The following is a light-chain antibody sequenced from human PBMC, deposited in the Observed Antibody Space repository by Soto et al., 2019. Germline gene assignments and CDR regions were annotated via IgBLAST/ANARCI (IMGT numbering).Light chain of an antibody. CDR2: SAS. Sequence: PGERATLSCRASRTVDGNYLAWYHQKPGQAPRLLIHSASTRAPGIPDRFSASGAWTDFTLTISRLEPEDSAVYYCQQYSASPRTFGPGTKVEVK. V-gene: IGKV3-20*01. J-gene: IGKJ1*01. CDR3: QQYSASPRT. CDR1: RTVDGNY.